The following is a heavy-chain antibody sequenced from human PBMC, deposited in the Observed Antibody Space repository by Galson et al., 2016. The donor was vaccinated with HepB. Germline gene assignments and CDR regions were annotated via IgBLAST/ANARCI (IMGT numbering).Heavy chain of an antibody. V-gene: IGHV1-8*01. CDR3: ARGDPGSRTAVPDY. CDR1: GYTVTSYD. J-gene: IGHJ4*02. Sequence: SVKVSCKAFGYTVTSYDMNWVRQATGQGLEWMGWMNLDSGNTGLGQKFEGRVTLTRNTSISTAYMELSSLTSEDTAVYFCARGDPGSRTAVPDYWGQGTLATVSS. D-gene: IGHD2-15*01. CDR2: MNLDSGNT.